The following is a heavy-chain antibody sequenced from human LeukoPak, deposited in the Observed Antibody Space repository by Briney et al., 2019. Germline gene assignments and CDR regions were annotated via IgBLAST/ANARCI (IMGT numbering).Heavy chain of an antibody. CDR2: ISSSGSTI. CDR3: AKSTGELPGLYFDY. V-gene: IGHV3-11*01. D-gene: IGHD1-26*01. J-gene: IGHJ4*02. CDR1: GFTFSDYY. Sequence: NPGGSLRLSCAASGFTFSDYYMSWIRQAPGKGLEWVSYISSSGSTIYYADSVKGRFTISRDNSKNTLYLQMNSLRAEDTAVYYCAKSTGELPGLYFDYWGQGTLVTVSS.